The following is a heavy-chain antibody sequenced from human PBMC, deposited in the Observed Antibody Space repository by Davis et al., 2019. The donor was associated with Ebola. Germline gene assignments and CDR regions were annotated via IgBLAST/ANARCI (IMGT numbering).Heavy chain of an antibody. J-gene: IGHJ2*01. CDR1: GYTFTSYG. CDR3: ARGMDSSDYDYNWGSYRSYWDLDL. CDR2: ISVYNGNT. V-gene: IGHV1-18*04. D-gene: IGHD3-16*02. Sequence: ASVKVSCKAYGYTFTSYGISWVRQAPGQGPEWMGRISVYNGNTKYAQNLQGRVTMTTDTSTSTAYMELRSLGSDATAVYYCARGMDSSDYDYNWGSYRSYWDLDLWGRGTLVTVSS.